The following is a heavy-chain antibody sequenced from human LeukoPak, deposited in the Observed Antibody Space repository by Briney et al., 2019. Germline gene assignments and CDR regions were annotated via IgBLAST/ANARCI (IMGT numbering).Heavy chain of an antibody. CDR2: IYSSGST. V-gene: IGHV4-4*07. CDR3: ARADYYSSGSYSPNFDY. J-gene: IGHJ4*02. CDR1: GGSITNYH. Sequence: SETLSLTCTVSGGSITNYHWSWIRQPAGKGLEWIGRIYSSGSTNYNPSLKSRVTMSVDTSKNQFSLKLSSVTAADTAVYYCARADYYSSGSYSPNFDYWGQGTLVTVSS. D-gene: IGHD3-10*01.